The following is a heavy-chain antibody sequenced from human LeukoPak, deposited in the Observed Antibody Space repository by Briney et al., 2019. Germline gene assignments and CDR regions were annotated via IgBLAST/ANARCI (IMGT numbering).Heavy chain of an antibody. CDR1: GYSFTNYW. D-gene: IGHD3-22*01. CDR2: IYPGDSDT. CDR3: ARGHSSGYYYSSFDY. J-gene: IGHJ4*02. Sequence: GESLKISCKGSGYSFTNYWIGWVRQMPGKGLEWMGIIYPGDSDTRYSPSFQGQVTISADKSISTAYLQWSSLKASDTAMYYCARGHSSGYYYSSFDYWGQGTLVTVSS. V-gene: IGHV5-51*01.